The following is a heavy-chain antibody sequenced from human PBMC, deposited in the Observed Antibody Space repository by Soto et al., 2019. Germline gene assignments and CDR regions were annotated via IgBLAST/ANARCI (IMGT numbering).Heavy chain of an antibody. D-gene: IGHD3-10*01. CDR3: ARKVPGSTSRPDYWYFDL. CDR1: GFTFMNYA. J-gene: IGHJ2*01. V-gene: IGHV3-23*01. Sequence: VQLLESGGGLVQPGGSLRLSCAGSGFTFMNYAMNWVRQAPGKGLEWVSTISGGGDAPFFADSVRGRLPIPRDNSKNTVTLQMNNLGVDDTAVYFCARKVPGSTSRPDYWYFDLWGRGTLVTVSS. CDR2: ISGGGDAP.